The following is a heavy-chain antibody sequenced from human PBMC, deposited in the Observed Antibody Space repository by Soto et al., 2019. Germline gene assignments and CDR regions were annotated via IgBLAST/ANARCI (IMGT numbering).Heavy chain of an antibody. CDR2: ISSSSSTI. Sequence: QLGGSLRLSCAASGFTFSSYSMNWVLRAPGKGLEWVSYISSSSSTIYYADSVKGRFTISRDNAKNSLYLQMNSLRDEDTAVYYCARAGGRNYIVVVTAMDYYYGMDVWGQGTTVTVSS. CDR1: GFTFSSYS. J-gene: IGHJ6*02. D-gene: IGHD2-21*02. CDR3: ARAGGRNYIVVVTAMDYYYGMDV. V-gene: IGHV3-48*02.